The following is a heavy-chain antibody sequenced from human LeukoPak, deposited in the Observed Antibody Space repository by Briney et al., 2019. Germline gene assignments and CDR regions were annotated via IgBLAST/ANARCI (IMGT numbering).Heavy chain of an antibody. D-gene: IGHD6-13*01. J-gene: IGHJ4*02. CDR3: AKGAYSSSWFPFDY. CDR2: ISWNSGSI. Sequence: PGGSLRLSCAASGFTFDDYAMHWVRHTPGKGLEWVSGISWNSGSIGYADSVKGRFTISRDNAENSLYLQMNSLRAEDTALYYCAKGAYSSSWFPFDYWGQGTLVTVSS. CDR1: GFTFDDYA. V-gene: IGHV3-9*01.